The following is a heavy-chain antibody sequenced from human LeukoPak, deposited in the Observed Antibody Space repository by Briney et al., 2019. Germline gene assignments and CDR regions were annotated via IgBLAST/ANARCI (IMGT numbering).Heavy chain of an antibody. D-gene: IGHD6-19*01. CDR3: AREGIAVADTYYYYYMDV. Sequence: SETLSLTCTVTGTSIRSGSYYWNWIRQAAGKGLEWIGRMYIGGRTTYNPSLKSRVSISLDTTENQFSLRLRSVTAADTAVYYCAREGIAVADTYYYYYMDVWGKGTSATVSS. V-gene: IGHV4-61*02. J-gene: IGHJ6*03. CDR1: GTSIRSGSYY. CDR2: MYIGGRT.